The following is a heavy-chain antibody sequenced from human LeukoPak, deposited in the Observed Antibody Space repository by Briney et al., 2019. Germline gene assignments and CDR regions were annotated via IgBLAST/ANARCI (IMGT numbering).Heavy chain of an antibody. CDR1: GFTFSSYS. V-gene: IGHV3-21*01. CDR3: ARDPSNSGNYYVLDY. D-gene: IGHD1-26*01. J-gene: IGHJ4*02. Sequence: GGSLRLSCAASGFTFSSYSMNWVRQAPGKGLEWVSSISSSSSYIYYADSVKGRFTISRDNAKNSLYLQMNSLRAEDTAVYYCARDPSNSGNYYVLDYWGQGTLVTVSS. CDR2: ISSSSSYI.